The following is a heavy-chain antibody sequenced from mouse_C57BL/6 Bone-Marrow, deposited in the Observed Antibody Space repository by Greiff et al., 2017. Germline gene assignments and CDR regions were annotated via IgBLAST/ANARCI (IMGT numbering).Heavy chain of an antibody. CDR3: GEAWDGDYAMDY. V-gene: IGHV1-82*01. CDR1: GYAFSSSW. Sequence: QVQLKESGPELVKPGASVKISCKASGYAFSSSWMNWVKQRPGKGLEWIGRIYPGDGDTNYNGKFKGKATLTADKSSSTAYMQLSSLTSEDSAVYFCGEAWDGDYAMDYWGQGTSVTVSS. J-gene: IGHJ4*01. D-gene: IGHD4-1*01. CDR2: IYPGDGDT.